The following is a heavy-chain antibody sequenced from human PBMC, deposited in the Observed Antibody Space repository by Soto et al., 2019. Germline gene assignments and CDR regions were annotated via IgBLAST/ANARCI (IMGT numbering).Heavy chain of an antibody. CDR3: ARGGQGGYCSSTSCYYYYYYGMDV. V-gene: IGHV4-39*01. Sequence: PSETLSLTCTVSGGSISSSSYYWGWIRQPPGKGLEWIGSIYYSGSTYYNPSLKSRVTISVDTSKNQFSLKLSSVTDADTAVYHCARGGQGGYCSSTSCYYYYYYGMDVWGQGTTVTVSS. J-gene: IGHJ6*02. CDR2: IYYSGST. D-gene: IGHD2-2*01. CDR1: GGSISSSSYY.